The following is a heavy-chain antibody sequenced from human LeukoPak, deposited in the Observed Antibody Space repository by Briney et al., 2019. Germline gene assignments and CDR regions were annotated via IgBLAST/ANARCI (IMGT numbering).Heavy chain of an antibody. CDR2: VSEDGTKK. V-gene: IGHV3-30*18. CDR3: AKGVGSTWLSSLSQVTMDV. J-gene: IGHJ6*04. D-gene: IGHD3-9*01. Sequence: PGGSLRLSCAASGFIFSSYGMHWVRQAPGKGLEWVAVVSEDGTKKYYADSVEGRFTISRDNSKNTLFLQMNSLRREDTAVYYCAKGVGSTWLSSLSQVTMDVWGKGTTVTVSS. CDR1: GFIFSSYG.